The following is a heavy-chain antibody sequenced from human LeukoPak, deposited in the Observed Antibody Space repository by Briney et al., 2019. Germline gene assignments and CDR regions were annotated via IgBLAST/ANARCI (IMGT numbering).Heavy chain of an antibody. CDR2: SYSGGST. Sequence: PGGSLRLSCAASGFTVSSNYMNGVRQAPGKGLEWVAVSYSGGSTFYADSVEGRFTISRDNSNNTLYLQMNSLRAEDTAMYYCAREYYDNSGGEDAFDIWGPGTMVTVSS. V-gene: IGHV3-53*01. J-gene: IGHJ3*02. CDR1: GFTVSSNY. CDR3: AREYYDNSGGEDAFDI. D-gene: IGHD3-22*01.